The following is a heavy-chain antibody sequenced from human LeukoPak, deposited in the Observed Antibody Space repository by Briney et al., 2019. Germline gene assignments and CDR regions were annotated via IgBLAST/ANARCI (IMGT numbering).Heavy chain of an antibody. J-gene: IGHJ4*02. CDR1: GYSISSGYY. CDR2: IYHSGST. D-gene: IGHD3-10*01. V-gene: IGHV4-38-2*02. Sequence: SETLSLTCTASGYSISSGYYWGWIRQPPGKGLEWIGSIYHSGSTYYNPSLKSRVTISVDTSKNQFSLKLSSVTAADTAVYYCARGEGHYYGSGSYYNVHFDYWGQGTLVTISS. CDR3: ARGEGHYYGSGSYYNVHFDY.